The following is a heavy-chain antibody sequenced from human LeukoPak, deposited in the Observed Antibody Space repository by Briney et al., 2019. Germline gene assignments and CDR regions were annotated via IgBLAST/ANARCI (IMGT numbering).Heavy chain of an antibody. J-gene: IGHJ5*02. CDR1: GGSISSYY. CDR3: ARDRRRPGIAVAGVVGWFDP. CDR2: IYYSGST. V-gene: IGHV4-59*01. Sequence: PSETLSLTCTVSGGSISSYYWSWIRQPPGKGLEWIGYIYYSGSTNYSPSLKSRVTISVDTSKNQFSLKLSSVTAADTAVYYCARDRRRPGIAVAGVVGWFDPWGQGTLVTVSS. D-gene: IGHD6-19*01.